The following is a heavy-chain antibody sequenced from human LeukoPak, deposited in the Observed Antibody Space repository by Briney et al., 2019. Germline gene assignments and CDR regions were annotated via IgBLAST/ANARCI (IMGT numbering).Heavy chain of an antibody. V-gene: IGHV3-30-3*01. D-gene: IGHD6-6*01. CDR2: ISYDGSNK. J-gene: IGHJ3*02. CDR3: ARASSAHDAFDI. CDR1: GFTFSSYA. Sequence: GGSLRLSCAASGFTFSSYAMHWVRQAPGKGLEWVAVISYDGSNKYYADSVKGRFTISRDNSKNTLYLQMNSLRAEDTAVYYCARASSAHDAFDIWGQGTMVTVSS.